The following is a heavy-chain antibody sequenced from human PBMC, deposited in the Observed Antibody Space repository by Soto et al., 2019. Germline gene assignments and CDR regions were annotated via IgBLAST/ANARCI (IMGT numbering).Heavy chain of an antibody. J-gene: IGHJ5*02. Sequence: GGSLRLSCAASGFTFYIYWMSWVRQAPGKGLEWVANIKQDGSAKYYVGSVKGRLTISRDNANNLLYLQMDSLRADDTAVYYCARAVRDCSGGSCPNWFDPWGQGTLVTVSS. CDR3: ARAVRDCSGGSCPNWFDP. V-gene: IGHV3-7*05. D-gene: IGHD2-15*01. CDR2: IKQDGSAK. CDR1: GFTFYIYW.